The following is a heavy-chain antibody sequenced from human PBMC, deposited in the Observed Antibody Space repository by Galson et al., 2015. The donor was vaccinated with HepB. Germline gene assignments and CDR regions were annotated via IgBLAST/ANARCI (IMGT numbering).Heavy chain of an antibody. CDR3: SRTDYDILTGESGGFDY. Sequence: SETLSLTCTVSGGSISSSSYYWGWIRQPPGKGLEWIGSIYYSGSTYYNPSLKSRVTISVDTSKNQFSLKLSSVTAAGTAVYYCSRTDYDILTGESGGFDYWGQGTLVTVSS. CDR1: GGSISSSSYY. D-gene: IGHD3-9*01. V-gene: IGHV4-39*01. CDR2: IYYSGST. J-gene: IGHJ4*02.